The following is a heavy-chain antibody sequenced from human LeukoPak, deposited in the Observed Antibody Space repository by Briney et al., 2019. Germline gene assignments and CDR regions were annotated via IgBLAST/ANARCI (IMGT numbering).Heavy chain of an antibody. CDR2: ITWGRDNL. CDR3: ARGGQWLVGTPRTRYFDL. D-gene: IGHD6-19*01. Sequence: GGSLRLSCAVSGFIFDDYAMHWVRQAPGKGLEWVSGITWGRDNLAYAASVKGRFTISRDNAKNSLYLQMNSLRVEDTAVYYCARGGQWLVGTPRTRYFDLWGRGTLVTVSS. CDR1: GFIFDDYA. V-gene: IGHV3-9*01. J-gene: IGHJ2*01.